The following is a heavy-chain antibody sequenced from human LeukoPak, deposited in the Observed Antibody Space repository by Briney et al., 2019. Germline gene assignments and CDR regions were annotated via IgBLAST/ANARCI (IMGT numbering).Heavy chain of an antibody. D-gene: IGHD2-15*01. CDR1: GFTFSSYA. V-gene: IGHV3-23*01. CDR3: ASGLGYCRGGSCYSVPRAFDP. J-gene: IGHJ5*02. CDR2: FSGSGGST. Sequence: GGSLRLSCAASGFTFSSYAMSWVRQAPGKGLEWVSAFSGSGGSTYYADSVKGRFIISRDNSKNTLYLQMNSLRAEDTAVYYCASGLGYCRGGSCYSVPRAFDPWGQGTLVTVSS.